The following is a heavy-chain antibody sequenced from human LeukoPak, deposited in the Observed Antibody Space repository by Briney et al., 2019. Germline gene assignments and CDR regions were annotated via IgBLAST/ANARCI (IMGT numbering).Heavy chain of an antibody. CDR3: ARALYYEPSYLDS. CDR1: GGSFSGYY. D-gene: IGHD3-22*01. J-gene: IGHJ4*02. Sequence: SETMSLTCAVYGGSFSGYYWTWIRQPPGKGLEWIGEVTPSVVAHYNTSLKSPVTTSVDTSKNQFSLMVTSVTAADTALYFCARALYYEPSYLDSWGRGTLVTVSS. CDR2: VTPSVVA. V-gene: IGHV4-34*01.